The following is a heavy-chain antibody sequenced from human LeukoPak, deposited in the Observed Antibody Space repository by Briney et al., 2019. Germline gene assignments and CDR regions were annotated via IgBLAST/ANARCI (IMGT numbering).Heavy chain of an antibody. CDR1: GITLSDFW. J-gene: IGHJ3*02. CDR2: IKAKIHGETI. CDR3: AKPEYASRDIVVVVAAHHAFDI. V-gene: IGHV3-15*01. Sequence: GRSLRLSCAASGITLSDFWFSWVRQAPGKGLEWVARIKAKIHGETIDYAAPVRGRFIISRDDSRNTVYLQMNSLRAEDTAVYYCAKPEYASRDIVVVVAAHHAFDIWGQGTMVTVSS. D-gene: IGHD2-15*01.